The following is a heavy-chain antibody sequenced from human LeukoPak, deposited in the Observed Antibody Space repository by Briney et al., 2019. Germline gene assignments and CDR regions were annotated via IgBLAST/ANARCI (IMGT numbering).Heavy chain of an antibody. J-gene: IGHJ1*01. CDR2: IYYSGST. CDR3: ARLKYYYDSSGPRAEYFQH. D-gene: IGHD3-22*01. CDR1: GGSISSYY. V-gene: IGHV4-59*01. Sequence: PSETLSLTCTVSGGSISSYYWSWIRQPPGKGLEWIGYIYYSGSTNYNPSLKSRVTISVDTSKNQFSLKLSSVTAADTAVYYCARLKYYYDSSGPRAEYFQHWGQGTLVTASS.